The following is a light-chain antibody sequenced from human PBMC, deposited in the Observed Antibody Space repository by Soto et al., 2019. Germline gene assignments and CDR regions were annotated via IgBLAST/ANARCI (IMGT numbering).Light chain of an antibody. V-gene: IGLV2-8*01. J-gene: IGLJ1*01. CDR3: SSYSGTNYHYV. CDR2: EVS. CDR1: SSDVGGYNY. Sequence: QSALTRALSASGAFGQSVTISCTGTSSDVGGYNYVSWYQQHPGKAPKLMIYEVSERPSGVPDRFSGSKSGNTASLTVSGLQADHEADYYCSSYSGTNYHYVFGTGTKVTVL.